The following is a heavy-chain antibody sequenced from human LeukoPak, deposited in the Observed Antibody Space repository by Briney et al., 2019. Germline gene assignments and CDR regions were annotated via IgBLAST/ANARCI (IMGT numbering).Heavy chain of an antibody. V-gene: IGHV3-23*01. CDR3: AKEVARAFDY. CDR2: ISGSGGST. J-gene: IGHJ4*02. CDR1: GFTFSSYG. Sequence: GGTLRHSCAASGFTFSSYGMSWVRQAPGKGLEWVSAISGSGGSTYYADSVKGRFTISRDNSKNTLYLQMTSLRAEDTAVYYCAKEVARAFDYWGQGTLVTVSS.